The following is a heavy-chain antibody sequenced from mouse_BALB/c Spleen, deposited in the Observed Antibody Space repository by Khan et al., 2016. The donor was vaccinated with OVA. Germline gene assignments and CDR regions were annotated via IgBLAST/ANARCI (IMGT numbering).Heavy chain of an antibody. Sequence: QIQLVQSGPELKKPGETVKISCKASGYTFTNYRMNWMKQAPEKGLKWMGWINTHTGEPTYGVDFKGRFAFSLESSARTAYLQINNLKNEDMATYFCARETTYWYFDAWGAGTTVTVSS. CDR2: INTHTGEP. CDR1: GYTFTNYR. CDR3: ARETTYWYFDA. D-gene: IGHD2-1*01. V-gene: IGHV9-1*02. J-gene: IGHJ1*01.